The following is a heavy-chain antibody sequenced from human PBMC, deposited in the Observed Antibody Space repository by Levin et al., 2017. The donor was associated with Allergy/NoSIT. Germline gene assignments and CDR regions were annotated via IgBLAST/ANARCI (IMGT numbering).Heavy chain of an antibody. CDR1: GFTFSSYW. Sequence: PGGSLRLSCAASGFTFSSYWMHWVRQAPGKGLVWVSRINSDGSSTSYADSVKGRFTISRDNAKNTLYLQVISLRAEDTAVYYCARGEYYYGSGSYFEGIDYWGQGTLVTVSS. CDR3: ARGEYYYGSGSYFEGIDY. V-gene: IGHV3-74*01. D-gene: IGHD3-10*01. J-gene: IGHJ4*02. CDR2: INSDGSST.